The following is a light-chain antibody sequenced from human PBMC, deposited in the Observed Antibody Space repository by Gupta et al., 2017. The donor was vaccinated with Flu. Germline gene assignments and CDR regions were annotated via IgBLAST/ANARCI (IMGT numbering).Light chain of an antibody. CDR3: QTWGPFIHLV. CDR2: LISDGSH. CDR1: SGHSSYA. Sequence: QLVLTQSPSASASLGASVKLTCTLSSGHSSYAIAWHQQQPEKGPRELMELISDGSHSKGDGIPDRFSGSSSGDERYLTISSLQSEDEADYYCQTWGPFIHLVFGGGTKLTVL. V-gene: IGLV4-69*01. J-gene: IGLJ2*01.